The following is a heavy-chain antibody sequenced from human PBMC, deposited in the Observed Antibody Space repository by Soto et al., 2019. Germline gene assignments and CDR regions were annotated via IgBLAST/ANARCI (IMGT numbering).Heavy chain of an antibody. V-gene: IGHV3-21*01. CDR2: ISSSSSFI. CDR1: GFSLSDYS. Sequence: VQLVESGGGLVKPGGSLRLSCAASGFSLSDYSMNWIRQAPGKGLEWVASISSSSSFILYAESMKGRFTISRDNAKNSLYLQMNSLSAEDTAVYYCAGSSDDGRDNWGQGTLVTVSS. CDR3: AGSSDDGRDN. J-gene: IGHJ4*02. D-gene: IGHD1-26*01.